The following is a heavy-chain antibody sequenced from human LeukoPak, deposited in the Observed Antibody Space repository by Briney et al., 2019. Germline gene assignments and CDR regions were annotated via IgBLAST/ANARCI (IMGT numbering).Heavy chain of an antibody. CDR1: GFTFSSYA. Sequence: GGSLRLSCAASGFTFSSYAMSWVRQAPGKGLEWVSAISGSGGSTYYADSVKGRFTISRDNSKNTLYLQMNSLRAEDTAVYYCAKDSHYYDSSGPTFVFLGVSFDYWGQGTLVTVSS. D-gene: IGHD3-22*01. CDR3: AKDSHYYDSSGPTFVFLGVSFDY. CDR2: ISGSGGST. V-gene: IGHV3-23*01. J-gene: IGHJ4*02.